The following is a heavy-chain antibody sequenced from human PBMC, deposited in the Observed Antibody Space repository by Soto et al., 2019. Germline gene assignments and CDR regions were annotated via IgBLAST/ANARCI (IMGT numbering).Heavy chain of an antibody. CDR3: ARELAGNSSGIYFDY. V-gene: IGHV1-2*04. Sequence: ASVKVSCKASGYTFTGYYMHWVRQAPGQGLEWMGWINPNSGGTNYAQKFQGWVTMTRDTSISTAYMELSRLRSDDTAVYYCARELAGNSSGIYFDYWGQGTLVTVSS. J-gene: IGHJ4*02. CDR1: GYTFTGYY. D-gene: IGHD6-19*01. CDR2: INPNSGGT.